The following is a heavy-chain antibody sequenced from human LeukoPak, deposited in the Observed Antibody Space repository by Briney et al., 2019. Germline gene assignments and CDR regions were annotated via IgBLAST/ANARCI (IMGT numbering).Heavy chain of an antibody. V-gene: IGHV1-2*06. CDR3: ARDDGVATIIDY. J-gene: IGHJ4*02. CDR2: INPDSGVT. CDR1: GYSFTGFY. D-gene: IGHD5-24*01. Sequence: ASVKVSCKASGYSFTGFYLHWVRQAPGQGLEWMGRINPDSGVTKCAQKFQGRVTMTRDTSTRTGYMELTSLTSDDTAVYYCARDDGVATIIDYWGPGTLVTVSS.